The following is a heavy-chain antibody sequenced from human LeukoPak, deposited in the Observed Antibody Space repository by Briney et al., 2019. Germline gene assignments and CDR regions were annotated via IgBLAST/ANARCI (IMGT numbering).Heavy chain of an antibody. CDR2: IIPIFGTA. CDR3: ARVGAGYYFDY. CDR1: GYTFTSYD. V-gene: IGHV1-69*13. J-gene: IGHJ4*02. D-gene: IGHD1-26*01. Sequence: SVKVSCKASGYTFTSYDINWVRQAPGQGLEWMGGIIPIFGTANYAQKFQGRVTITADESTSTAYMELSSLRSEDTAVYYCARVGAGYYFDYWGQGTLVTVSS.